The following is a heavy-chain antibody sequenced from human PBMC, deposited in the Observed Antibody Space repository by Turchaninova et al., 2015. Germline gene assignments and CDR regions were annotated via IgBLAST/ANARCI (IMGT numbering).Heavy chain of an antibody. D-gene: IGHD4-11*01. CDR3: ARDSRNYGDYIDY. V-gene: IGHV1-18*01. CDR2: ISAYNGYT. J-gene: IGHJ4*02. Sequence: QVQLVQSGAEVKKPGASVKVSCQASGYTFTTYGFSWVRQAPGQGLEWMGWISAYNGYTKYAQRLQGRVTMTTDTSTSTAYMELRSLRSDDTAVYYCARDSRNYGDYIDYWGQGTLVTVSS. CDR1: GYTFTTYG.